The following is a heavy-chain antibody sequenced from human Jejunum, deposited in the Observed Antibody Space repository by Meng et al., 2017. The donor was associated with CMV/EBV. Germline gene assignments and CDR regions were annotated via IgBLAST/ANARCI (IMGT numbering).Heavy chain of an antibody. J-gene: IGHJ6*02. D-gene: IGHD2-2*01. CDR3: GKTPRDCSSTSSCYYYGMDV. Sequence: YSRNWVRQAPGKGLEWGSFISSSSSNRYYADSVKGRFTISRDDAKNSLYLQMNSLGAEDTAVYYCGKTPRDCSSTSSCYYYGMDVWGQGTTVTVSS. V-gene: IGHV3-21*01. CDR1: YS. CDR2: ISSSSSNR.